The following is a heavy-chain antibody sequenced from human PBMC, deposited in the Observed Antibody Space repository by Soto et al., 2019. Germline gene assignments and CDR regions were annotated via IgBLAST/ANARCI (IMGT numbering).Heavy chain of an antibody. V-gene: IGHV3-23*01. D-gene: IGHD5-12*01. CDR3: AKDRPRGPAVQWLGPLGYFDY. CDR2: ISGSGGST. J-gene: IGHJ4*02. CDR1: GFTFSSYA. Sequence: EVQLLESGGGLVQPGGSLGLSCAASGFTFSSYAMSWVRQAPGKGLEWVSAISGSGGSTYYADSVKGRFTISRDNSKNTLYLQMNSLRAEDTAVYYCAKDRPRGPAVQWLGPLGYFDYWGQGTLVTVSS.